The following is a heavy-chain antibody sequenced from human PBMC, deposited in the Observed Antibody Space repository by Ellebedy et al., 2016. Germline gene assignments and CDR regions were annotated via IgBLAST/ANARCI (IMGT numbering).Heavy chain of an antibody. Sequence: ETLSLXCAVYGGSFSGYYWSWIRQPPGKGLEWVATISGAGYTTFFADSVQGRFTISRDNSKSTLYLQMNSLRAEDTAVYYCAPRAIAAPKWGQGTLVTVSS. D-gene: IGHD6-6*01. CDR3: APRAIAAPK. J-gene: IGHJ4*02. CDR1: GGSFSGYY. CDR2: ISGAGYTT. V-gene: IGHV3-23*01.